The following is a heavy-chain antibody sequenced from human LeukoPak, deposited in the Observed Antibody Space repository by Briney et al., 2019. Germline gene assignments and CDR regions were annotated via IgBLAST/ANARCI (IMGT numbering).Heavy chain of an antibody. V-gene: IGHV4-30-4*01. CDR3: ARARYDYVWGSYRYYFDY. J-gene: IGHJ4*02. CDR2: IYYSGST. CDR1: GGSISSGDCY. D-gene: IGHD3-16*02. Sequence: SQTLSLTCTVSGGSISSGDCYWSWIRQPPGKGLEWIGYIYYSGSTYYNPSLKSRVTISVDTSKNQFSLKLSSVTAANTAVYYCARARYDYVWGSYRYYFDYWGQGTLVTVSS.